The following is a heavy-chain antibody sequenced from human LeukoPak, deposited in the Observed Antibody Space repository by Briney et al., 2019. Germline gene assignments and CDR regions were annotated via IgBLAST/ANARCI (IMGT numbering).Heavy chain of an antibody. V-gene: IGHV4-34*01. CDR2: INHSGST. J-gene: IGHJ3*02. CDR1: GGSFSGYY. Sequence: PSETLSLTCAVYGGSFSGYYWSWIRQPPGKGLEWIGEINHSGSTNYNPSLKSRVTISVDTSKNQFSLKLSSVTAADTAVYYCARLSGGGMNIVVVPAAMCAFDIWGQGTMVTVSS. D-gene: IGHD2-2*01. CDR3: ARLSGGGMNIVVVPAAMCAFDI.